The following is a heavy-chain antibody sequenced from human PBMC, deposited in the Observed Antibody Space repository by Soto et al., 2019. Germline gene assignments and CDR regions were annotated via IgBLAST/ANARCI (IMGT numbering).Heavy chain of an antibody. CDR2: ICCGGSST. Sequence: EGSLRLSCAASGFTFSIFAMSWVRQAPGKGLEWVSGICCGGSSTYYADSVRVRCTIYRDNSNNTLYLQMNSLRADDTAIYYCAKGSPEVIGTIYXWGHGTLVTVSX. V-gene: IGHV3-23*01. D-gene: IGHD1-1*01. CDR1: GFTFSIFA. CDR3: AKGSPEVIGTIYX. J-gene: IGHJ5*02.